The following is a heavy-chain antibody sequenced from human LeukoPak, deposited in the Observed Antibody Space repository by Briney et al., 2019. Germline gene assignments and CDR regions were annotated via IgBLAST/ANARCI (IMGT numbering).Heavy chain of an antibody. CDR1: GFTFSSYG. CDR2: IWYDGSNN. CDR3: AKDYSGYDEYYFDY. J-gene: IGHJ4*02. V-gene: IGHV3-33*06. D-gene: IGHD5-12*01. Sequence: PGGSLRLSCAASGFTFSSYGMHWVRQAPGKGLEWVAVIWYDGSNNYYADSVKGRFTISRDNSKNTLYLQMNSLRAEDTAVYYCAKDYSGYDEYYFDYWGQGTLVTVSS.